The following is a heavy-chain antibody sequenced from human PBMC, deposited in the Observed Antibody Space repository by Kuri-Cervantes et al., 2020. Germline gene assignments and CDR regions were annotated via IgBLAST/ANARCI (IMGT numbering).Heavy chain of an antibody. CDR2: MNPNSGNT. CDR3: ARHSYGSGSYYPLGY. D-gene: IGHD3-10*01. J-gene: IGHJ4*02. V-gene: IGHV1-8*02. Sequence: ASVKVSCKASGGTFSSYAISWVRQAPGQGLEWMGWMNPNSGNTGYAQKFQGRVTMTRNTSISTAYMELSSLRSEDTAVYYCARHSYGSGSYYPLGYWGQGTLVTVSS. CDR1: GGTFSSYA.